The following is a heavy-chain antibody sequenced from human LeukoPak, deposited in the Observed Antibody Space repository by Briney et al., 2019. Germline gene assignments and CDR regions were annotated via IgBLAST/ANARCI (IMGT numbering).Heavy chain of an antibody. V-gene: IGHV4-34*01. CDR2: INHSGST. Sequence: PSETLSLTCAVYGGSFSAYYWNWIRQPPGKGLEWIGEINHSGSTNYNPSLKSRVTISVDTSKNQFSLKLTSVTAADTAVYYCARGVNSGYFDYCGQGTLVTVSS. J-gene: IGHJ4*02. CDR1: GGSFSAYY. D-gene: IGHD1-26*01. CDR3: ARGVNSGYFDY.